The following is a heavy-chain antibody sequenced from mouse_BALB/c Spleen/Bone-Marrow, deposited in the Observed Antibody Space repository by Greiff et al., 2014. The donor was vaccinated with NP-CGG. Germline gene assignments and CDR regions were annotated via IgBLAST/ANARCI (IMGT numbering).Heavy chain of an antibody. J-gene: IGHJ4*01. V-gene: IGHV1-14*01. D-gene: IGHD1-1*01. CDR2: INPYSDGT. CDR3: ARRPSFYGSSYGAMDY. CDR1: GYTFTNYV. Sequence: EVQLQQSGPELVKPGASVKMSCKASGYTFTNYVTHWVKQKPGQGLEWIGYINPYSDGTKYNEKFKGKATLTSDKSSGTAYMELSSLTSEDSAVYYCARRPSFYGSSYGAMDYWGQGTSVTVSS.